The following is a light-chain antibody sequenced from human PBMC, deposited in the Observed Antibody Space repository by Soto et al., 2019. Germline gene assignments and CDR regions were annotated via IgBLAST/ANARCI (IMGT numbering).Light chain of an antibody. CDR2: GAS. V-gene: IGKV3-20*01. CDR1: QSVSNTF. J-gene: IGKJ1*01. CDR3: HQYGMSPWS. Sequence: EIVLTQSPGTLSLSPGARAPLSCRASQSVSNTFLAWYQHKPGQAPRLLIYGASSRATGIPDRFSGSGSGTDFTLTISRLEAEDFAVYYCHQYGMSPWSFGQGTKVDIK.